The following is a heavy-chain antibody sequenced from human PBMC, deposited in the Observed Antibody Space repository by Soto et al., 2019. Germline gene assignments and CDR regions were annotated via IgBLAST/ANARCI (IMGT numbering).Heavy chain of an antibody. D-gene: IGHD3-10*01. V-gene: IGHV1-18*01. CDR1: GYTFTSYG. J-gene: IGHJ5*02. Sequence: QVQLVQSGAEVKKPGASVKVSCKASGYTFTSYGISWVRQAPGQGLEWMGWISAYNGNTNYAQKLQGRVTMTTDTSTSTAYLELRSLRSVDTAVYYCARDRVHYGSGMDWFDPWGQGTLVTVSS. CDR2: ISAYNGNT. CDR3: ARDRVHYGSGMDWFDP.